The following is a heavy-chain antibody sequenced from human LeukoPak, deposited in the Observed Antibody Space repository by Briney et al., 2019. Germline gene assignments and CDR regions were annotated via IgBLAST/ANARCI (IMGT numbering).Heavy chain of an antibody. CDR1: GFTFSSYA. D-gene: IGHD2-15*01. V-gene: IGHV3-23*01. J-gene: IGHJ4*02. CDR3: ARGEVRRVAATPQFDY. CDR2: ISGSGGST. Sequence: GGSLRLSCAASGFTFSSYAMSWVRQAPGKGLEWVSAISGSGGSTYYADSVKGRFTISRDNSKNTLYLQMNSLRAEDTAVYYCARGEVRRVAATPQFDYWGQGTLVTVSS.